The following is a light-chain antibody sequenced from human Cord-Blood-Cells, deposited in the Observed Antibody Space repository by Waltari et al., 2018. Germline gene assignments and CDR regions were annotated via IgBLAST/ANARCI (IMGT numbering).Light chain of an antibody. Sequence: EIVLTQSPATLSFSPGERATLSCSASQSVSSYLACYQQKPGQAPRLLIYDAYNRATGIPARFSGSGSGTAFTLTISSLEPEDFAVYYCQQRSNWPPMYTFGQGTKLEIK. CDR1: QSVSSY. CDR2: DAY. V-gene: IGKV3-11*01. J-gene: IGKJ2*01. CDR3: QQRSNWPPMYT.